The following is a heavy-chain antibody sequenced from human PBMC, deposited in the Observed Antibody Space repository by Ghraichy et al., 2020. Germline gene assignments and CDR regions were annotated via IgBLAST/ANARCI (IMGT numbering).Heavy chain of an antibody. V-gene: IGHV1-46*01. J-gene: IGHJ6*03. CDR2: INPNVGSI. Sequence: ASVKVSCKASGYTFTNYNIHWVRQATGQGLEWMGMINPNVGSIRYSQKFQGRVTMTRDTSTATVYMELHSLTSEDTAVFYCARNSVTIPGDSGSPNYYYMDVWGEGTTVTVSS. D-gene: IGHD1-26*01. CDR1: GYTFTNYN. CDR3: ARNSVTIPGDSGSPNYYYMDV.